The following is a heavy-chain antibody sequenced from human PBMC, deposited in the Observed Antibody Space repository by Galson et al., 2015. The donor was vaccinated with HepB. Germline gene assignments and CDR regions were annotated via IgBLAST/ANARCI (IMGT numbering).Heavy chain of an antibody. CDR1: GYSFPSYW. D-gene: IGHD3-9*01. CDR2: IDPSDSYS. Sequence: QSGAEVKKPRESLRVSCKGSGYSFPSYWISWVRQMPGKGLEWMGRIDPSDSYSNYSPSFQGHVTFSGDKSSSTAYLQWSSLKASDTAMYYCARHYDILTGYYDYWGQGTLVTVSS. CDR3: ARHYDILTGYYDY. J-gene: IGHJ4*02. V-gene: IGHV5-10-1*01.